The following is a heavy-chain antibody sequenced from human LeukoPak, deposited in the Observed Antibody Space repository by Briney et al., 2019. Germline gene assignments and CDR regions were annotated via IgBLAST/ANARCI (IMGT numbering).Heavy chain of an antibody. CDR3: AKAVAAAGRFGFDP. J-gene: IGHJ5*02. Sequence: SETLSLTCTVSGGSISTYYWSWIRQPPGKGLEWIGYIYNSGSTNYNPSLQSRVTISVDTSKNQFSLRLTSVTAADTAVYDCAKAVAAAGRFGFDPWGQGTLVTVSS. CDR2: IYNSGST. V-gene: IGHV4-59*01. CDR1: GGSISTYY. D-gene: IGHD6-13*01.